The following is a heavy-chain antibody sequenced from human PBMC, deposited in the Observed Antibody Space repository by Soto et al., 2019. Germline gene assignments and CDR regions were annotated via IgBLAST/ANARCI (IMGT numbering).Heavy chain of an antibody. J-gene: IGHJ4*02. D-gene: IGHD4-4*01. CDR1: GFTFSSYA. Sequence: QVQLVESGGGVVQPGRSLRLSCAASGFTFSSYAMHWVRQAPGKGLEWVAVISYDGSNKYYADSVKGRFTISRDNSKNPTYLQMNSLRAEDTAVYYCARDAVTEGPFDYWGQGTLVTVSS. V-gene: IGHV3-30-3*01. CDR3: ARDAVTEGPFDY. CDR2: ISYDGSNK.